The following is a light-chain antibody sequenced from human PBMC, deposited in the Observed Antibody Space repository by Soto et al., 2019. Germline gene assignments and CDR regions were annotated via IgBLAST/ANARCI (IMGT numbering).Light chain of an antibody. CDR2: DAS. V-gene: IGKV3D-11*01. J-gene: IGKJ2*01. CDR3: LQRASWRS. CDR1: QDVSIS. Sequence: MLTQSPATLSLSPGDRAILSCRASQDVSISLGWYQQKPGQAPRLLIYDASNRATGIPDRFSGSGSGTDFTLTISSLEPEDCAVYYCLQRASWRSFGQGTKLEIK.